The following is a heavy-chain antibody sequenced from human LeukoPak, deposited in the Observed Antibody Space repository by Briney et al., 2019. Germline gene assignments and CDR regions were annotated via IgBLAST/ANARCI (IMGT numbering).Heavy chain of an antibody. Sequence: PGGSLRLSCVASGFTFSSYSLNWVRQAPGKGLEWVSYISSGSRTIFYADSVKGRFTISKDDAKNSVYLQMNSLRDEDTAVYYCARDSIGSYWGQGTLVTVSS. V-gene: IGHV3-48*02. D-gene: IGHD1-26*01. CDR3: ARDSIGSY. CDR1: GFTFSSYS. CDR2: ISSGSRTI. J-gene: IGHJ4*02.